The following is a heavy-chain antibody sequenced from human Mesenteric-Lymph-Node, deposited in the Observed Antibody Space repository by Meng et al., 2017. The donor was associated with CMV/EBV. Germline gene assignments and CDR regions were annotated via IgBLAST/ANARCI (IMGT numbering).Heavy chain of an antibody. J-gene: IGHJ4*02. CDR2: ISSSGGTI. Sequence: GGSLRLSCAASGFTFSSYEMNWVRQAPGKGLEWVSYISSSGGTIYYADSVKGRFTISRDNAKNSLYLQMNSLRAEDTAVYYCARDQGYYDFWSGYSVAFDYWGQGTLVTVSS. CDR1: GFTFSSYE. V-gene: IGHV3-48*03. CDR3: ARDQGYYDFWSGYSVAFDY. D-gene: IGHD3-3*01.